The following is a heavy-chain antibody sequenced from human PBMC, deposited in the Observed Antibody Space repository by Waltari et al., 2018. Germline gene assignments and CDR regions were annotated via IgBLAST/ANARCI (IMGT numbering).Heavy chain of an antibody. J-gene: IGHJ4*02. D-gene: IGHD3-10*01. CDR1: GGSISSGSYS. V-gene: IGHV4-61*02. CDR3: ATLSAEGTYYFDY. CDR2: IYTSWST. Sequence: QVQLQESGPGLVKPSQTLSLTCTVSGGSISSGSYSWSWIRQPAGKGLEWIGRIYTSWSTNYNPSLKSRVTISVDTSKNQFSLKPSSVTAADTAVYYCATLSAEGTYYFDYWGQGTLVTVSS.